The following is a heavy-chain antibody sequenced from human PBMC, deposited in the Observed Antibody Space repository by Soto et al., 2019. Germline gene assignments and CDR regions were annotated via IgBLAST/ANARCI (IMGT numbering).Heavy chain of an antibody. CDR2: ISYDGRNK. CDR3: ARDLYSSGWLGV. Sequence: GGSLRLSCAASGFSFSVYALHWVRQAPGKGLEWVALISYDGRNKYYADSVQGRFTISRDNSKNTLYLQMNSLRSEDTAVYYCARDLYSSGWLGVWGQGTTVTVSS. V-gene: IGHV3-30*04. D-gene: IGHD6-19*01. CDR1: GFSFSVYA. J-gene: IGHJ6*02.